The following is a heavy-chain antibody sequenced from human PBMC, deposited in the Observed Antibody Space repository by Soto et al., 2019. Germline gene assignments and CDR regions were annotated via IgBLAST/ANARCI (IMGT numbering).Heavy chain of an antibody. CDR3: ARKLIAASGTFDY. Sequence: ASVKVSCKASGYTFTGYYLHWVRQAPGQGLEWMGWINPNTGVTSFAQNFQGRVTMTRDXXXXXAXMXLXXXXSDXTAIYYCARKLIAASGTFDYWGQGTLVTVSS. D-gene: IGHD6-13*01. CDR1: GYTFTGYY. CDR2: INPNTGVT. J-gene: IGHJ4*02. V-gene: IGHV1-2*02.